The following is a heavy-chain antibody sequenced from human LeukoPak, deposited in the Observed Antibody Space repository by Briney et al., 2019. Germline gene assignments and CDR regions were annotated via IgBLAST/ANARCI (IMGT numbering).Heavy chain of an antibody. CDR2: IYHSGST. CDR1: GYSISSGYY. J-gene: IGHJ4*02. V-gene: IGHV4-38-2*02. Sequence: PSETLSLTCTVSGYSISSGYYWGWIRQPPGKGLEWIGSIYHSGSTYYNPSLKSRVTISVDTSKNQFSLKLSSVTAADTAVYYCARVPHESYRGQGTLVTVSS. CDR3: ARVPHESY.